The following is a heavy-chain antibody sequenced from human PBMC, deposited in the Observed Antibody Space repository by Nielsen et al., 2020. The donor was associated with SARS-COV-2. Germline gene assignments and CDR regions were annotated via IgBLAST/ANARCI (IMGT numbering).Heavy chain of an antibody. V-gene: IGHV4-34*01. CDR3: ARDPHVLRFWVFDY. CDR1: GGSFSGYY. CDR2: INHSGST. J-gene: IGHJ4*02. Sequence: SETLSLTCAVYGGSFSGYYWSWICQPPGKGLEWIGEINHSGSTNYSPSLKSRVTISVDTSKNQFSLKLSSVTAADTAVYYCARDPHVLRFWVFDYWGQGTLVTVSS. D-gene: IGHD3-3*01.